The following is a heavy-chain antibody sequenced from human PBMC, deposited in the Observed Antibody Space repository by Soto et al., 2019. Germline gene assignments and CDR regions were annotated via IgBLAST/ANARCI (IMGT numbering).Heavy chain of an antibody. D-gene: IGHD3-9*01. Sequence: GGSLRLSCAASGFTFSSYAMHWVRQAPGKGLEWVAVISYDGSNKYYADSVKGRFTISRDNSKNTLYLQMNSLRAEDTAVYYCASDVLRYFDWLLPDYYYGMDVWGQGTTVTVSS. J-gene: IGHJ6*02. CDR2: ISYDGSNK. CDR3: ASDVLRYFDWLLPDYYYGMDV. V-gene: IGHV3-30-3*01. CDR1: GFTFSSYA.